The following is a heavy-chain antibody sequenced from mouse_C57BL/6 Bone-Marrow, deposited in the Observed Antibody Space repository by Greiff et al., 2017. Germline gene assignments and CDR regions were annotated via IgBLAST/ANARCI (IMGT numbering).Heavy chain of an antibody. CDR3: ASETTVVAPGWYSDV. J-gene: IGHJ1*03. CDR2: IYPRSGNT. Sequence: VKLVESGAELARPGASVKLSCKASGYTFTSYGISWVKQRTGQGLEWIGEIYPRSGNTYYNEKFKGKATLTADKSSSTAYMELRSRTSEDSAVYFCASETTVVAPGWYSDVWGKGTTVTVSS. V-gene: IGHV1-81*01. CDR1: GYTFTSYG. D-gene: IGHD1-1*01.